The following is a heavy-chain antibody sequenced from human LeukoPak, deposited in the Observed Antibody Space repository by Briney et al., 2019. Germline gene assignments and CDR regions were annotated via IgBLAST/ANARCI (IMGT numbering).Heavy chain of an antibody. Sequence: GGSLRLSCAASGFTFSSYWMHWVRQAPGKGLEWVAVISYDGSNKYYADSVKGRFTISRDNSKNTLYLQMNSLRAEDTAVYYCAKDQWGSSAGMDVWGQGTTVTVSS. CDR1: GFTFSSYW. CDR2: ISYDGSNK. CDR3: AKDQWGSSAGMDV. V-gene: IGHV3-30*18. J-gene: IGHJ6*02. D-gene: IGHD3-16*01.